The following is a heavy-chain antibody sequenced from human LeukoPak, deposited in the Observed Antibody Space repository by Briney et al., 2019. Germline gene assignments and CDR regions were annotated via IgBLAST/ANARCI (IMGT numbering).Heavy chain of an antibody. CDR2: ISYDGSNK. CDR3: ARASWSITMIVVGSYYFDY. J-gene: IGHJ4*02. V-gene: IGHV3-30-3*01. Sequence: PGGSLRLSCAASGFTFSSYAMHWVRQAPGKGLEWVAVISYDGSNKYYADFVKGRFTISRDNSKNTLYLQMNSLRAEDTAVYYCARASWSITMIVVGSYYFDYWGQGTLVTVSS. CDR1: GFTFSSYA. D-gene: IGHD3-22*01.